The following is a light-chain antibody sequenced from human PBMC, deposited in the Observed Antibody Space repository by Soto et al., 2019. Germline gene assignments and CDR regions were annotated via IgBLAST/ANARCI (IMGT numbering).Light chain of an antibody. CDR2: DAS. CDR1: QSVGRN. J-gene: IGKJ1*01. Sequence: ETVMTQSPATLSVSPGERATLSCRASQSVGRNLAWYQQKPGQAPRLLIYDASTRATGIPARFSGSGSGTEFALTISSLQSEDFAVYYCQHYNNWPPWTFGPGTKVEIK. CDR3: QHYNNWPPWT. V-gene: IGKV3-15*01.